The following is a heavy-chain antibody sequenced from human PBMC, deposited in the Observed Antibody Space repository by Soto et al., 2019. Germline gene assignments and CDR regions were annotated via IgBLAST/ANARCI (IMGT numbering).Heavy chain of an antibody. J-gene: IGHJ4*02. CDR1: GGSISSSSYY. CDR2: IYYSGST. V-gene: IGHV4-39*01. CDR3: ARHLFNWNVKVDY. D-gene: IGHD1-1*01. Sequence: SQTLSLTCTVSGGSISSSSYYWGWIRQPPGKGLEWIGSIYYSGSTYYNPSLKSRVTISVDTSKNQFSLKLSSVTAADTAVYYCARHLFNWNVKVDYWGQGTLVTVSS.